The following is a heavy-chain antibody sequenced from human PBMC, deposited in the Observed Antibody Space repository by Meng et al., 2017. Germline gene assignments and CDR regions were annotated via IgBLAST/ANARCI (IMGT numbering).Heavy chain of an antibody. CDR3: ARGRAGYCSSTSCYRFAWFDP. Sequence: QVQLQQWGAGLLKPSETLSLTCAVYGGSFSGYYWIWIRRPPGKGLEWIGEINHSGSTNYNPSLKSRVTISVDTSKNQFSLKLSSVTAADTAVYYCARGRAGYCSSTSCYRFAWFDPWGQGTLVTVSS. CDR1: GGSFSGYY. D-gene: IGHD2-2*02. CDR2: INHSGST. J-gene: IGHJ5*02. V-gene: IGHV4-34*01.